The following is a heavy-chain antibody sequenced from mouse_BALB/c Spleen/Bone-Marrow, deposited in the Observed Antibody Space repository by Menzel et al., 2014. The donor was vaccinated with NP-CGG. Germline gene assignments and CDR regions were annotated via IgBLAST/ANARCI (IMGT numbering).Heavy chain of an antibody. Sequence: VQLQQSGTGLVKPGASVKLACTASGFNIKDTYMHWVKQRPEQGLDWIGRIDPASGNIQYDPKFQGRAAITADTSSNTAYLQLSSLTSEDTAVYYCASLTGTFDYWGQGTPLTVSS. D-gene: IGHD4-1*01. J-gene: IGHJ2*01. V-gene: IGHV14-3*02. CDR3: ASLTGTFDY. CDR1: GFNIKDTY. CDR2: IDPASGNI.